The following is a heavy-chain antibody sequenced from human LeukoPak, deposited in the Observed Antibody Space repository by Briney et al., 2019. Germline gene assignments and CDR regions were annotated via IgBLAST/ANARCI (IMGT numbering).Heavy chain of an antibody. D-gene: IGHD2-8*02. Sequence: ASVKVSCKASGYTFTSYYVHWVRQAPGQGLEWMGIINPSGGSTSYVQKFQGRVTMTRDTSTSTVYMELNSLRYEDTAVYYCASGGVSAAAFFDYWGQGTLVTVSS. V-gene: IGHV1-46*01. CDR3: ASGGVSAAAFFDY. CDR1: GYTFTSYY. J-gene: IGHJ4*02. CDR2: INPSGGST.